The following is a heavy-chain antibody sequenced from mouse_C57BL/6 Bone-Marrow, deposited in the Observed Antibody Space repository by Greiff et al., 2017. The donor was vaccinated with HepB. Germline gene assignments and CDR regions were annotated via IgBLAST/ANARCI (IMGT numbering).Heavy chain of an antibody. V-gene: IGHV1-82*01. J-gene: IGHJ4*01. D-gene: IGHD2-2*01. CDR2: IYPGDGDT. CDR1: GYAFSSSW. Sequence: QVQLKQSGPELVKPGASVKISCKASGYAFSSSWMNWVKRRPGKGLEWIGRIYPGDGDTNYNGKFKGKATLTADKSSSTAYMQLSSLTSEDSAVYFCARREEWLNYYAVDYWGQGTSVTVSS. CDR3: ARREEWLNYYAVDY.